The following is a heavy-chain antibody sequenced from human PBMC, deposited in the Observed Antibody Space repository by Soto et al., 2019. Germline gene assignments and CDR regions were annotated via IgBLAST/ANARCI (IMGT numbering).Heavy chain of an antibody. CDR3: AKKIGITGTPFDY. Sequence: GGSLRLSCAASGFTFSSYAMSWVRQAPGKGLEWVSAISGSGGSTYYADPVKGRFTISRDNSKNTLYLQMNSLRAEDTAVYYCAKKIGITGTPFDYWGQGTLVTVSS. CDR1: GFTFSSYA. CDR2: ISGSGGST. D-gene: IGHD1-20*01. J-gene: IGHJ4*02. V-gene: IGHV3-23*01.